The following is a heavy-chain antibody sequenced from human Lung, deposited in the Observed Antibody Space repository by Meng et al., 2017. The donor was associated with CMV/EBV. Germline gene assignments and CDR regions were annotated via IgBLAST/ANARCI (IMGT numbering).Heavy chain of an antibody. Sequence: SCKASGGTFSSYTVSWVRQAPARGLEWMGRIIPILGIANYAPKFQGRVTITADKSTSTAYMELSSLRSEDTAVYYCSRDSRPFWFDPWGQGTLVTVSS. V-gene: IGHV1-69*02. CDR3: SRDSRPFWFDP. J-gene: IGHJ5*02. D-gene: IGHD2-21*01. CDR1: GGTFSSYT. CDR2: IIPILGIA.